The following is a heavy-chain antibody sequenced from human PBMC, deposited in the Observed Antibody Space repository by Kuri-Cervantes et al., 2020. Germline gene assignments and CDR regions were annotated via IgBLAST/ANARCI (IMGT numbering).Heavy chain of an antibody. V-gene: IGHV4-59*01. Sequence: SETLSLTCTVSGGSISSYYWSWIRQPPGKGLEWLGYFYYSGSTNYNPSFKSRVTISVDTSKNQLSLKLSSVTAADTAVYYCAREKHSSGFDYWGQGTLVTVSS. J-gene: IGHJ4*02. CDR1: GGSISSYY. CDR3: AREKHSSGFDY. CDR2: FYYSGST. D-gene: IGHD6-19*01.